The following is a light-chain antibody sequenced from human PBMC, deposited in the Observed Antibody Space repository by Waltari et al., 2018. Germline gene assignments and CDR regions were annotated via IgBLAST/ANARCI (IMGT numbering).Light chain of an antibody. CDR2: RNN. J-gene: IGLJ3*02. CDR1: NNNVGNQG. CDR3: SAWDSNLSAWV. V-gene: IGLV10-54*04. Sequence: QAGLTQPPSVSKGLGQTATLTCTGNNNNVGNQGAAWLQQHQGHPPKLLSYRNNNRPSGISEKFSASRAGNTGYLTITGLQPEDEADDYCSAWDSNLSAWVFGGGTKLTVL.